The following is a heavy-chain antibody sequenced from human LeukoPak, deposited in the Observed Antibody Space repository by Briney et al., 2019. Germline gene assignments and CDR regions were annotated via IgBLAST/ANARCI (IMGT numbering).Heavy chain of an antibody. CDR2: INSDGSST. J-gene: IGHJ4*02. D-gene: IGHD1-26*01. CDR1: GFTFSSYW. CDR3: ARGQVYSSVVGAIDY. Sequence: GGSLRLSCAASGFTFSSYWMHWVRQAPGKGLVWVSRINSDGSSTSYAASVKGRFTISRDNAKNTLYLQMNSLRAEDTAVYYCARGQVYSSVVGAIDYWGQGTLVTVSS. V-gene: IGHV3-74*01.